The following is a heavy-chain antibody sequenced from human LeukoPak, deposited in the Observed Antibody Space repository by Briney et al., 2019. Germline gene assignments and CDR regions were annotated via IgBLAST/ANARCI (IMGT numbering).Heavy chain of an antibody. J-gene: IGHJ6*03. D-gene: IGHD5-18*01. CDR1: GFTFSSYA. CDR3: AKSYSYGLRGYYYYMDV. Sequence: GSLRLSCAASGFTFSSYAMSWVRQAPGKGLEWVSAISGSGGSTYYADSVKGRFTISRDNSKNTLYLQMNSLRAEDTAVYYCAKSYSYGLRGYYYYMDVWGKGTTVTVSS. V-gene: IGHV3-23*01. CDR2: ISGSGGST.